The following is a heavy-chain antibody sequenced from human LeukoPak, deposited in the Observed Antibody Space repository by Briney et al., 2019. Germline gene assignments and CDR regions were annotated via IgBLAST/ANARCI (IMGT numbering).Heavy chain of an antibody. D-gene: IGHD2-15*01. CDR3: ARDYPALGYCTSSTCSFFDY. J-gene: IGHJ4*02. CDR2: ISDSAYST. V-gene: IGHV3-23*01. CDR1: GFTFSSYA. Sequence: GGSLRLSCAASGFTFSSYAMSWVRQAPGKGLEWVSAISDSAYSTFYADSVKGRFTISRDDSQNTLYLQVSSLRAEDTAVYYCARDYPALGYCTSSTCSFFDYWGQGILVTVSS.